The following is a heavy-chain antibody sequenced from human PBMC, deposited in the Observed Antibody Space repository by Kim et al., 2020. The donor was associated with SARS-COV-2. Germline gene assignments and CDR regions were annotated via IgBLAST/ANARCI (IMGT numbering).Heavy chain of an antibody. CDR3: VELPTYFNLLTGNTVDH. V-gene: IGHV3-23*01. J-gene: IGHJ4*02. D-gene: IGHD3-9*01. Sequence: GGSLRLSCAASGFSFSSYTMTWVRQAPGKGLEWVSSIRGAGTTFYADSVKGRFSISRDNSKYTLSLEMNSLRVEDTATYYCVELPTYFNLLTGNTVDHWGQGALVTVSS. CDR1: GFSFSSYT. CDR2: IRGAGTT.